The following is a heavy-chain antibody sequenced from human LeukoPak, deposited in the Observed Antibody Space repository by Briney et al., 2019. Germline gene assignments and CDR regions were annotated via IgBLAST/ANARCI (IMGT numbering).Heavy chain of an antibody. J-gene: IGHJ5*02. D-gene: IGHD1-26*01. Sequence: ASVKVSCKASGYTFTGYYMHWVRQAPGQGLEWMGWINPNSGGTNYAQKFQGRVTMTRDTSISTAYMELSRLRSDDTAVYYCARDRASGSHSYNWFDPWGQGTLVTVSS. CDR3: ARDRASGSHSYNWFDP. CDR2: INPNSGGT. V-gene: IGHV1-2*02. CDR1: GYTFTGYY.